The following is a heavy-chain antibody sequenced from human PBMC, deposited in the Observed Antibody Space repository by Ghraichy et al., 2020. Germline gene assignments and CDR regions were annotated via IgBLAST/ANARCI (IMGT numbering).Heavy chain of an antibody. CDR3: ARDRTGYCSGGSCNSEEYSWFDP. Sequence: SVKVSCKASGDTFSSYAFSWVRQAPGQGLEWMGGIIPIFGTARYAQKFQGRVTITTDESTSTAYMELSSLRSDDTAVYYCARDRTGYCSGGSCNSEEYSWFDPWGQGTLVTVSS. CDR2: IIPIFGTA. CDR1: GDTFSSYA. V-gene: IGHV1-69*05. D-gene: IGHD2-15*01. J-gene: IGHJ5*02.